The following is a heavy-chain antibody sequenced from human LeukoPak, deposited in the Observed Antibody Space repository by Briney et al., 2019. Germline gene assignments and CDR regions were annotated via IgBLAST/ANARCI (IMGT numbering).Heavy chain of an antibody. CDR1: GGTFGRYA. CDR3: ARSLGQPQGEYFQH. CDR2: IIPIFGTA. Sequence: SVKVSCKASGGTFGRYAISWVRQAPGQGLEWMGGIIPIFGTANYAQKFQGRVTITTDESTSTAYMELSSLRSEDTAVYYCARSLGQPQGEYFQHWGQGTLVTVSS. V-gene: IGHV1-69*05. J-gene: IGHJ1*01. D-gene: IGHD1-1*01.